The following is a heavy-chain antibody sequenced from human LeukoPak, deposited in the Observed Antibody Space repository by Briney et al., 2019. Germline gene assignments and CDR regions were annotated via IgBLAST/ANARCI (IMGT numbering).Heavy chain of an antibody. CDR3: AKGSKARRNYYDSSGYYYSFDY. J-gene: IGHJ4*02. D-gene: IGHD3-22*01. V-gene: IGHV1-2*02. CDR1: GYTFTGYY. Sequence: ASVKVSCKASGYTFTGYYMHWVRQAPGQGLQWMGWINPNSGDTNYAQKFQGRVTMTRDTSISTAYMELSRLRSDDTAVYYCAKGSKARRNYYDSSGYYYSFDYWGQGTLVTVSP. CDR2: INPNSGDT.